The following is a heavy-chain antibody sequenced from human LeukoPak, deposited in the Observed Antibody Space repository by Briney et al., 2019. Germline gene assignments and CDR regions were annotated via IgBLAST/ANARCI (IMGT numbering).Heavy chain of an antibody. CDR2: ISGSGGST. J-gene: IGHJ4*02. CDR1: GFTFSSYA. D-gene: IGHD4-23*01. Sequence: AGWSLRLSCAASGFTFSSYAMSWVRQAPGKGLEWVSAISGSGGSTYYADSVKGRFTISRDNSKNTLYLQMNSLRAEDKDVYYCAKDKDGGGNLPFGYWGQGTLVTVSS. V-gene: IGHV3-23*01. CDR3: AKDKDGGGNLPFGY.